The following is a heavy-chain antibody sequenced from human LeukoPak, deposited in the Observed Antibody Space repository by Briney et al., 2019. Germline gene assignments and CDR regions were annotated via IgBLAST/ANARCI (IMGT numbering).Heavy chain of an antibody. D-gene: IGHD6-13*01. V-gene: IGHV3-73*01. CDR1: GFTFSGSA. J-gene: IGHJ4*02. CDR3: TRHHAGQQLPFDY. CDR2: IRSKANSYAT. Sequence: GGSLRLSCAASGFTFSGSAMHWVRQASGKGLEWVGRIRSKANSYATAYAASVKGRFTISRDDSKNTAYLQMNSLKTEDTAVYYCTRHHAGQQLPFDYWGQGTLVTVSS.